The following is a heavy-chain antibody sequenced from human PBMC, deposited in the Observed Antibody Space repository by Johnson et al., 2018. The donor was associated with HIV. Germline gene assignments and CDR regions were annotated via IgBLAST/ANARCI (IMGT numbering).Heavy chain of an antibody. CDR2: ISWNGGSI. Sequence: VQLVESGGGLIQPGRSLRLSCAASGFTFDDYAMHWVRQAPGKGLEWVSGISWNGGSIGYADSVKGRFTISRDNAKNSLFLQMNSLRTEDTALYYCAKLDDGVDIWGHGTMVTVSS. J-gene: IGHJ3*02. CDR3: AKLDDGVDI. V-gene: IGHV3-9*01. CDR1: GFTFDDYA. D-gene: IGHD3-9*01.